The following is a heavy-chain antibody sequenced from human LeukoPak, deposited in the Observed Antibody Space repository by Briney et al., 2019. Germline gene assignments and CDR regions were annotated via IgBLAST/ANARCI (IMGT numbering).Heavy chain of an antibody. CDR2: IYSGGST. CDR3: AREKYPYGMDV. V-gene: IGHV3-66*01. Sequence: GGSLRLSCAASGFTVSSSYMSWVRQAPGKGLEWVSVIYSGGSTYYADSVKGRFTISRDNSKNTLYLQMNSLRAEDTAVYYCAREKYPYGMDVWGQGTTVTVSS. CDR1: GFTVSSSY. D-gene: IGHD2-2*01. J-gene: IGHJ6*02.